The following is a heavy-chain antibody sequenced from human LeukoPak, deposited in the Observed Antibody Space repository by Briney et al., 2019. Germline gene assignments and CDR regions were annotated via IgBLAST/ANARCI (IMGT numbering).Heavy chain of an antibody. J-gene: IGHJ4*02. V-gene: IGHV3-15*01. D-gene: IGHD6-19*01. CDR3: THTSGWFSY. CDR2: IKSKTDGGTT. CDR1: GFTFNNAW. Sequence: PGGSLRLSCAASGFTFNNAWMSWVRQAPGKGLEWVGHIKSKTDGGTTDYAAPVKGRFTISRDDSKNTLYLQMNTLKTEDTAVYYCTHTSGWFSYWGQGALVTVSS.